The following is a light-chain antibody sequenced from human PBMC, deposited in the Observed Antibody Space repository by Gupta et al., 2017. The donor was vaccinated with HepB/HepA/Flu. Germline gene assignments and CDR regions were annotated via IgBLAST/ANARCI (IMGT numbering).Light chain of an antibody. CDR1: QSVLYSPNNKKY. Sequence: DIVLTQSVDSLAVSLGESATINCKSSQSVLYSPNNKKYLAWFQQKPGQPPKLLIYWASVRESGVPYRFTGRGSGAEFTLTISSLQAEDWGVYNSQQEDGDPWTCGQGTKVEIK. CDR2: WAS. CDR3: QQEDGDPWT. V-gene: IGKV4-1*01. J-gene: IGKJ1*01.